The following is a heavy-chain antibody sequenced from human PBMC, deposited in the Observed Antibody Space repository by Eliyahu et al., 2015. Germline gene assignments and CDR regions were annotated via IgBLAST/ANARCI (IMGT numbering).Heavy chain of an antibody. J-gene: IGHJ6*02. Sequence: QFQLIQSEPEARRPGASVKVSCKTSGYNFNXYGVTWMRQAPGERLEWMGWIRSYSRDTDYAHKFQGRVTMTKDTSTSTAYLELRSLTPDDTAVYYCARSFWSGYTSGGSYGMDVWGQGTTVTVSS. CDR3: ARSFWSGYTSGGSYGMDV. V-gene: IGHV1-18*01. D-gene: IGHD3-3*01. CDR2: IRSYSRDT. CDR1: GYNFNXYG.